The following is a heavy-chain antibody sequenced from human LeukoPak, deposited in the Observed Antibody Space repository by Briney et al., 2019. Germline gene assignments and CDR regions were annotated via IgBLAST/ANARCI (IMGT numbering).Heavy chain of an antibody. J-gene: IGHJ5*02. Sequence: SVKVSCKASGGTFSSYAISWVRQAPGQGLEWMGGIIPIFGTANYAQKFQGRVTITADKSTSTAYMELSSLRSDDTAVYYCAREYYYGSGIFDPWGQGTLVTVSS. V-gene: IGHV1-69*06. CDR3: AREYYYGSGIFDP. CDR2: IIPIFGTA. D-gene: IGHD3-10*01. CDR1: GGTFSSYA.